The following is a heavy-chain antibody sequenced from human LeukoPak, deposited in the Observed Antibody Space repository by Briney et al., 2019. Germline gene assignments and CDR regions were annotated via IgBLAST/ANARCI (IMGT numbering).Heavy chain of an antibody. CDR1: GFTFDDYG. D-gene: IGHD4-17*01. CDR3: ARCDYGDYGGCYFDY. Sequence: PGGSLRLSCAASGFTFDDYGMSWVRQAPGKGLEWVSGINWNGGSTGYADSVKGRFTISRGNAKNSLYLQMNSLRAEDTALYYCARCDYGDYGGCYFDYWGQGTLVTVSS. V-gene: IGHV3-20*04. J-gene: IGHJ4*02. CDR2: INWNGGST.